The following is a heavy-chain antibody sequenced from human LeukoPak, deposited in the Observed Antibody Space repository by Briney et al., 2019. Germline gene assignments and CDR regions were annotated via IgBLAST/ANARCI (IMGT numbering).Heavy chain of an antibody. Sequence: PGGSLRLSCAASGFTFSSYSMNWVRQAPGKGLEWVSYISSSSSTIYYADSAKGRFTISRDNAKNSLYLQMNSLRAEDTAVYYCARAMTYYYMDVWGKGTTVTVSS. CDR2: ISSSSSTI. V-gene: IGHV3-48*04. J-gene: IGHJ6*03. CDR3: ARAMTYYYMDV. CDR1: GFTFSSYS.